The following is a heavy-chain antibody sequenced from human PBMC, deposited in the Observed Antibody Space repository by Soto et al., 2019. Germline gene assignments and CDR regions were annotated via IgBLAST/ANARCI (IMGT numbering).Heavy chain of an antibody. Sequence: EVQLVESGGGLVKPGGSPRLSCEASDFPFSIYSLLWVRQAPGKGLEWIAFISNGDNQIFYADSVRGRFTISRDKSKNSVFLQMNSLKAEDTAVNYCATDEGYCMGGPCYRGAFDIWGQGKMVTLSS. D-gene: IGHD2-21*02. J-gene: IGHJ3*02. CDR3: ATDEGYCMGGPCYRGAFDI. V-gene: IGHV3-21*01. CDR1: DFPFSIYS. CDR2: ISNGDNQI.